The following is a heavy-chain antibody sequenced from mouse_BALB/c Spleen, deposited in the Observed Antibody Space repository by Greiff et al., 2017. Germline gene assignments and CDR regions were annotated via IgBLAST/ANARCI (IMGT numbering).Heavy chain of an antibody. Sequence: VQLQQSGPGLVAPSQSLSITCTVSGFSLTDYGVSWIRQPPGKGLEWLGVIWGGGSTYYNSALKSRLSISKDNSKSQVFLKMNSLQTDDTAMYYCAKPYYYGSSYPWYFDVWGAGTTVTVSS. CDR1: GFSLTDYG. V-gene: IGHV2-6-5*01. J-gene: IGHJ1*01. D-gene: IGHD1-1*01. CDR3: AKPYYYGSSYPWYFDV. CDR2: IWGGGST.